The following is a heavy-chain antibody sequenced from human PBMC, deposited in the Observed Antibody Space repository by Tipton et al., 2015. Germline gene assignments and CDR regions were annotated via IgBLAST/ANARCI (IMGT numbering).Heavy chain of an antibody. J-gene: IGHJ3*01. CDR3: ARDMGEQWLVGALDV. D-gene: IGHD6-19*01. V-gene: IGHV1-18*01. CDR1: GYTFTSYG. CDR2: ISTYNGNT. Sequence: QLVQSGAEVKEPGASVKVSCKASGYTFTSYGINWVRQAPGQGLEWLGWISTYNGNTNYAQKLHGRFTMTTETSTSTAYMQLRSLRSDDTAIYYCARDMGEQWLVGALDVWGQGTMVTVSS.